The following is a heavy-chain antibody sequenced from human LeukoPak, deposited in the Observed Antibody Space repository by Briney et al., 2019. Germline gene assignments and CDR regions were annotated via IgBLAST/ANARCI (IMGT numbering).Heavy chain of an antibody. Sequence: SETLSLTCAVYGGSFSGYYWSWIRQPPGKGLEWIGEINHGGSTNYNPSLKSRVTISVDTSKNQFSLKLSSVTAADTAVYYCARGGGWYQLFYWGQGTLVTVSS. D-gene: IGHD2-2*01. V-gene: IGHV4-34*01. CDR2: INHGGST. J-gene: IGHJ4*02. CDR1: GGSFSGYY. CDR3: ARGGGWYQLFY.